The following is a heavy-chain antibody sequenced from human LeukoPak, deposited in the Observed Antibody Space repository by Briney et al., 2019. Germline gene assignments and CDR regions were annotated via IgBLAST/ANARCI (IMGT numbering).Heavy chain of an antibody. CDR1: GYTFTGYY. CDR3: ARLNWGTFDY. J-gene: IGHJ4*02. D-gene: IGHD7-27*01. Sequence: GASVKVSCKASGYTFTGYYMHWVRQAPGQGLEWMGWINPNSGGTNYAQKFQGRVTISVDTSKNQFSLKLSSVTAADTAVYYCARLNWGTFDYWGQGTLVTVSS. CDR2: INPNSGGT. V-gene: IGHV1-2*02.